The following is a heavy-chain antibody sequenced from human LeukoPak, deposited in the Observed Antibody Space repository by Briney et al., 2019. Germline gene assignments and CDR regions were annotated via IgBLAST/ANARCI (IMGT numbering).Heavy chain of an antibody. J-gene: IGHJ4*02. CDR1: GYTFTGQY. D-gene: IGHD1-26*01. CDR2: INPNSGGT. V-gene: IGHV1-2*02. Sequence: ASVKVSCKASGYTFTGQYMHWVRQAPGQGLEWMGWINPNSGGTNYAQKFQGRVTMTRDTSISTAYMELSRLRSDDTAVYYCARESIVGATTLDYWGQGTLVTVSS. CDR3: ARESIVGATTLDY.